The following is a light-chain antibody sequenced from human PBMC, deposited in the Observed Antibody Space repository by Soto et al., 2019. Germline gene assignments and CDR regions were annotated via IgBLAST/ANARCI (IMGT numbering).Light chain of an antibody. CDR1: QGISSF. V-gene: IGKV1-9*01. Sequence: DIQLTQSPSFLSASVGDRVTITCRASQGISSFLAWYQEKPGEAPKLLIYDASTLQSGVPSRFSGSGSGTEFTLTISSLQPEDFATYHCQQLDSYPITFGQGTRLEIK. J-gene: IGKJ5*01. CDR3: QQLDSYPIT. CDR2: DAS.